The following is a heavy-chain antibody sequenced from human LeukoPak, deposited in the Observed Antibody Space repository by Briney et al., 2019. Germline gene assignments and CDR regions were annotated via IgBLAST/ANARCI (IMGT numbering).Heavy chain of an antibody. CDR2: ISGSGGST. V-gene: IGHV3-23*01. CDR1: GFTFSNAW. Sequence: GGSLRLSCAASGFTFSNAWMNWVRQAPGKGLEWVSAISGSGGSTYYADSVKGRFTISRDNSKNTLYLQMNSLRAEDTAVYYCAKYGLGSGIQVWGDFGMDVWGQGTTVTVSS. J-gene: IGHJ6*02. D-gene: IGHD5-18*01. CDR3: AKYGLGSGIQVWGDFGMDV.